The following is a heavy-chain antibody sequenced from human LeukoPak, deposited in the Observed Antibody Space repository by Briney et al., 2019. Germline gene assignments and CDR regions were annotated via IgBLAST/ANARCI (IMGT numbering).Heavy chain of an antibody. CDR3: AKDRAIVRGVIITTDY. Sequence: GGSLRLSCAASGFTFSSYGMHWVRQAPGKGLEWVAVVRYDGSNKYYADSVKGRFTISRDNSKNTLYLQMNSLRAEDTAVYYCAKDRAIVRGVIITTDYWGQGTLVTVSS. J-gene: IGHJ4*02. V-gene: IGHV3-30*02. D-gene: IGHD3-10*01. CDR1: GFTFSSYG. CDR2: VRYDGSNK.